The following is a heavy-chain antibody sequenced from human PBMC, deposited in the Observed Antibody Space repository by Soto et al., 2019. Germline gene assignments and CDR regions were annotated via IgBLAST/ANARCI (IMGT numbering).Heavy chain of an antibody. Sequence: QVQLVESGGGVVQPGRSLRLSCAASGFTFSSYGMHWVRQAPGKGLELVAVISYDGSNKYYADSVKGRFTIYRDNSNNTLEPKLNRLRDVDTAVHYCAAEEGPDSGYSRFLSYCSYGMEVLGQGNTVTLSS. CDR3: AAEEGPDSGYSRFLSYCSYGMEV. D-gene: IGHD5-12*01. V-gene: IGHV3-30*03. CDR1: GFTFSSYG. J-gene: IGHJ6*02. CDR2: ISYDGSNK.